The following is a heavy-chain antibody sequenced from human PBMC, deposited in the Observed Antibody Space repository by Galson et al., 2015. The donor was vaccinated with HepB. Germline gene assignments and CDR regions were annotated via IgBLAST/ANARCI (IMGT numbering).Heavy chain of an antibody. CDR3: ARALFRTPTAAGMVSGAY. V-gene: IGHV1-18*04. CDR2: ISAYNGHT. CDR1: GYTFTSYG. D-gene: IGHD6-13*01. J-gene: IGHJ4*02. Sequence: SVKVSCKASGYTFTSYGFSWVRQAPGQGLEWMGWISAYNGHTNYTQKLQGRVTVTTDTSTSTAYMGLRSLRSDDTAVYYCARALFRTPTAAGMVSGAYWGQGTLVTVSS.